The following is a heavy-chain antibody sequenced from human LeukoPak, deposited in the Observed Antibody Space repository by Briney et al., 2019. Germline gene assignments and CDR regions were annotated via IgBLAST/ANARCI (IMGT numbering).Heavy chain of an antibody. J-gene: IGHJ4*02. CDR1: GGSMSSYY. CDR2: IYYNGKT. Sequence: SETLSLTCTVSGGSMSSYYWSWIRQPPGKGLEWIGYIYYNGKTNYSPSLNSRVTISVDTSRDQFSLKLNSVTAADTAVYYCARGGWSVDYWGQGTLVTVSS. D-gene: IGHD6-19*01. V-gene: IGHV4-59*08. CDR3: ARGGWSVDY.